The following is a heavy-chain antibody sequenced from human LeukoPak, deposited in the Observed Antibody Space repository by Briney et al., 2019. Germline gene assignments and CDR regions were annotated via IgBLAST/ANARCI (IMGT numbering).Heavy chain of an antibody. CDR3: ARGAIDG. V-gene: IGHV3-53*01. J-gene: IGHJ4*02. D-gene: IGHD3-22*01. CDR1: GLTVSSDY. CDR2: IYSGGNT. Sequence: GESLKISSATSGLTVSSDYMSWVRQAPGKGLEWVSLIYSGGNTHYADSVKGRFTISRDNSKNTLYLQMNSLRAEDTAVYYCARGAIDGWGQGTLVTVSS.